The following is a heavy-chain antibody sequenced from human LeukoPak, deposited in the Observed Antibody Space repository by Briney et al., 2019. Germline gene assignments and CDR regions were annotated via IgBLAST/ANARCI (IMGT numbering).Heavy chain of an antibody. J-gene: IGHJ4*02. Sequence: GGSLRLSCAASGFTFNSFFLNWVRLTPGRGLEWVACISPDGGETFYMDSVRGRFTISRDNTKNSLYLQMDSLRAEDTAVYFCVRDLGHSRHYFEYWGQGALVTVSS. CDR3: VRDLGHSRHYFEY. CDR1: GFTFNSFF. V-gene: IGHV3-7*01. CDR2: ISPDGGET. D-gene: IGHD7-27*01.